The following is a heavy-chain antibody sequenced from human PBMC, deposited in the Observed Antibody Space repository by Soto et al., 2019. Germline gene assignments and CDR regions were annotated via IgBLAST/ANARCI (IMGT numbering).Heavy chain of an antibody. CDR3: AGNQQWDNYFDY. Sequence: SETLSLTCTVSGGSVSSGSYYWSWIRQPPGKGLAWIGYIYYSGSTNYNPSLKSRVTISVDTSKNQFSLKLSSVTAADTAVYYCAGNQQWDNYFDYWGQGTLVTVSS. CDR2: IYYSGST. J-gene: IGHJ4*02. V-gene: IGHV4-61*01. D-gene: IGHD1-26*01. CDR1: GGSVSSGSYY.